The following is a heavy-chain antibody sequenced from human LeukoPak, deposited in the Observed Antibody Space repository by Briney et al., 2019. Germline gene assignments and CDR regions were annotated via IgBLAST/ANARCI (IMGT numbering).Heavy chain of an antibody. Sequence: SETLSLTCAVSGYSIRSGYYWGWIRQPPGKGLEWIGSIFHTGNTYYNPSLQSRVTISVDTSKNQFSLKLTSMTAADTAVYYCARRPNWFDPWGQGTLVTVSS. J-gene: IGHJ5*02. CDR1: GYSIRSGYY. CDR2: IFHTGNT. V-gene: IGHV4-38-2*01. CDR3: ARRPNWFDP.